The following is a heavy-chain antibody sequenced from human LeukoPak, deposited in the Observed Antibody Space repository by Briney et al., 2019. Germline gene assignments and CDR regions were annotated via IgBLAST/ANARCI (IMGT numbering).Heavy chain of an antibody. CDR3: ARSVEGYCRGGSCYYYSYYMDV. D-gene: IGHD2-15*01. Sequence: SETLSLTCTVSGDSITGYYWGWIRQPPGKGLEWIGNIYYTGSTNYNPSLKSRVTISVDTSKNQFSLKLSSVTAADTAVYYCARSVEGYCRGGSCYYYSYYMDVWGKGTTVTVSS. CDR1: GDSITGYY. CDR2: IYYTGST. V-gene: IGHV4-59*01. J-gene: IGHJ6*03.